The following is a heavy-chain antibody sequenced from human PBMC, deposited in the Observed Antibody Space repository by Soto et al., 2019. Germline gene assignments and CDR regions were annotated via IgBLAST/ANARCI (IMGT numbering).Heavy chain of an antibody. V-gene: IGHV2-5*02. D-gene: IGHD2-21*02. CDR2: IYWDDDK. CDR3: AHSPYCGGDCYPRYFDY. Sequence: QITLKESGPTLVKPTQTLTLTCTFSGFSLSTSGVGVGWIRQPPGKALEWLALIYWDDDKRYSPSLKSRLTITKXXSXNXXVLTMTNMDPVDTATYYCAHSPYCGGDCYPRYFDYWGQGTLVTVSS. CDR1: GFSLSTSGVG. J-gene: IGHJ4*02.